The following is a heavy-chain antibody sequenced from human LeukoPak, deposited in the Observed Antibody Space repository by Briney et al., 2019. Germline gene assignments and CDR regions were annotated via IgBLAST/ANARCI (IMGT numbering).Heavy chain of an antibody. CDR3: AKGGKWDVTPFDY. Sequence: PGGSLRVSCEASGFSFGNYAMHWVRQAPGRGLAWVALISYDGDKIYYEDSVKGRFTISRDNSKNTLYLQVNSLRAEDTAVYYCAKGGKWDVTPFDYWGQGTLVTVSS. CDR1: GFSFGNYA. CDR2: ISYDGDKI. D-gene: IGHD1-26*01. J-gene: IGHJ4*02. V-gene: IGHV3-30-3*01.